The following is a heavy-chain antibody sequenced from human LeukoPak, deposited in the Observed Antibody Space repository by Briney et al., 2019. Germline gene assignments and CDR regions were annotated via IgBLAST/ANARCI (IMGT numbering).Heavy chain of an antibody. CDR2: ISDSGSI. CDR3: ARQLSGYDFVAWFDP. D-gene: IGHD5-12*01. Sequence: SETLSLICTVSGGYIRCYYWSWILNPPGKGLEWIGYISDSGSINYIPSLKSRVTISVDVSKNQFSLKLRTVTAADTAMYYCARQLSGYDFVAWFDPWGQGTLVTVS. CDR1: GGYIRCYY. V-gene: IGHV4-59*08. J-gene: IGHJ5*02.